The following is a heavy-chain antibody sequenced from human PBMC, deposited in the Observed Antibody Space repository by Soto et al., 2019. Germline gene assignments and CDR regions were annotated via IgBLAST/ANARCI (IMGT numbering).Heavy chain of an antibody. CDR2: MSPSTGNT. CDR3: ARGASP. J-gene: IGHJ5*02. V-gene: IGHV1-8*01. Sequence: TVRVSCKASGYTFTYFDINWVRQAAGQGFEWLGFMSPSTGNTGYAQKLQGRITLTRDTSIDTAYMDLTGLTPDDSAVYYCARGASPWGQGTLVTVSS. CDR1: GYTFTYFD.